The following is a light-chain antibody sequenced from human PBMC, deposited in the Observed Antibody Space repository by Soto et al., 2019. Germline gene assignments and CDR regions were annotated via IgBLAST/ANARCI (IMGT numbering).Light chain of an antibody. CDR1: QSISSN. CDR3: QQYHNWPLT. Sequence: EEVMTQSPATLSVSPGERATLSCRASQSISSNLAWYQQKPGQAPRLLIYGASTRANGIPARFSGSGSGTDFTLTISSLDSEDFAVYYCQQYHNWPLTFGGGTKVEIK. V-gene: IGKV3-15*01. CDR2: GAS. J-gene: IGKJ4*01.